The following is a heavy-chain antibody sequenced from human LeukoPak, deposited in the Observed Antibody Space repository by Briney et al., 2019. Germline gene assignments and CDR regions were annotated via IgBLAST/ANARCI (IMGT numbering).Heavy chain of an antibody. D-gene: IGHD3-16*01. J-gene: IGHJ4*02. CDR3: AKAPTSGVIKYYFDY. CDR2: ISGSGDNT. Sequence: GGSLRLSCAASGFTFSSYAMSWVRQAPGKGLEWVSGISGSGDNTYYADSVKGRFTISRDNSRNTLYVQVNSLGTEDTAAYYCAKAPTSGVIKYYFDYWGQGTLVTVSS. CDR1: GFTFSSYA. V-gene: IGHV3-23*01.